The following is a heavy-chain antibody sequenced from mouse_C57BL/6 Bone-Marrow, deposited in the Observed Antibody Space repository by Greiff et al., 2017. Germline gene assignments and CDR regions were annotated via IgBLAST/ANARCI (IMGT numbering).Heavy chain of an antibody. D-gene: IGHD2-4*01. Sequence: VQLKESGPELVKPGASVKISCKASGYSFTDYDMNWVKQSNGKSLEWIGVINPNYGTTSYNQKFKGKATLTVDQSSSTAYMQLNSLTSEDSAVYYCARGYDYDYAMVYWGQGTSVTVSS. J-gene: IGHJ4*01. CDR3: ARGYDYDYAMVY. CDR1: GYSFTDYD. CDR2: INPNYGTT. V-gene: IGHV1-39*01.